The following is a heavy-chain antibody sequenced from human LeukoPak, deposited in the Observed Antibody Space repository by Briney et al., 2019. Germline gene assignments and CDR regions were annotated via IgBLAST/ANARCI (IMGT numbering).Heavy chain of an antibody. D-gene: IGHD6-19*01. V-gene: IGHV3-23*01. J-gene: IGHJ4*02. CDR3: AKGHRIGSGWYNIFDY. Sequence: GGSLRLSCAASGFTFNTYSMSWVRQAPGKGLEWVSAISGSGGSTYYADSVKGRFTISRDNSKNTLYLQMNSLRAEDTAVYYCAKGHRIGSGWYNIFDYWGQGTLVTVSS. CDR1: GFTFNTYS. CDR2: ISGSGGST.